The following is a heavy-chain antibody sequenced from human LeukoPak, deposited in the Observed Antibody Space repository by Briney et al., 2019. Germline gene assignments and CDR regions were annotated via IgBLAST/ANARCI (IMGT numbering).Heavy chain of an antibody. J-gene: IGHJ4*02. CDR2: IYPRDSDT. CDR3: ARLLAAPYYINY. V-gene: IGHV5-51*01. CDR1: GYSFTSYW. Sequence: GESLKISCKGSGYSFTSYWIAWVRQMPGQGLEWLGIIYPRDSDTRYSPSFQGQVTTSVDTSIDTAYLQWSSVRASDTAMYYCARLLAAPYYINYWGQGTLVTVSS. D-gene: IGHD6-25*01.